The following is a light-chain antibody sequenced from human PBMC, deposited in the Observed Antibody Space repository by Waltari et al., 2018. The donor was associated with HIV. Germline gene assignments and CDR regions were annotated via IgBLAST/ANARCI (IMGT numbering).Light chain of an antibody. J-gene: IGKJ1*01. V-gene: IGKV3-15*01. CDR1: QSVRSN. CDR2: GTS. Sequence: EIVMTQSPATLSVSPGERATLSCRASQSVRSNLAWYQQKPGQAPRLLIYGTSTRATGIPARFSGSGSGTEYTLTISSLQSEDFAVYYCQQYNNWPGFGQGTKVEIK. CDR3: QQYNNWPG.